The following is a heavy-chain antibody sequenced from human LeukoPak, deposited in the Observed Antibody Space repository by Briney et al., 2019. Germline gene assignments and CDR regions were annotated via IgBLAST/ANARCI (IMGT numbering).Heavy chain of an antibody. CDR2: ISSSSSTI. J-gene: IGHJ5*02. Sequence: GGSLRLSCAASGFTFSTYSMNWVRQAPGKGLEWVSYISSSSSTIYYADSVKGRFTVSRDNAKNSLYLQMNSLRAEDTAVYYCAKDGGSYDFWSGYLNWFDPWGQGTLVTVSS. D-gene: IGHD3-3*01. V-gene: IGHV3-48*01. CDR1: GFTFSTYS. CDR3: AKDGGSYDFWSGYLNWFDP.